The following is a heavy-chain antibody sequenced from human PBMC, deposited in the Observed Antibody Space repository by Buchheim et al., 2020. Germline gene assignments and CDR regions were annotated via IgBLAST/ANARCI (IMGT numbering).Heavy chain of an antibody. CDR2: INPNSGGT. Sequence: QVQLVQSGAEVKKPGASVKVSCKASGYTFTGYYMHWVRQAPGQGLEWMGWINPNSGGTSYAQKFQGRVTMTRDTSTSTVYMELSSLRSEDTAVYYCARDVSQLDGEDDYWGQGTL. J-gene: IGHJ4*02. D-gene: IGHD3-10*01. CDR3: ARDVSQLDGEDDY. CDR1: GYTFTGYY. V-gene: IGHV1-2*02.